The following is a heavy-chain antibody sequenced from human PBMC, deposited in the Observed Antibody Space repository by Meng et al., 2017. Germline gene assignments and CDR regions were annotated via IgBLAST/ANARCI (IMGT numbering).Heavy chain of an antibody. CDR1: GYTFTSYA. CDR2: INTNTGNP. V-gene: IGHV7-4-1*02. CDR3: AREGRVDFDY. D-gene: IGHD1-26*01. Sequence: VQLGQCGYELRKPGSSGKVSCKAAGYTFTSYAMNWVRQAPVQGPEWMGWINTNTGNPTYAQGFTGRFVFSLDTSVSTAYLQISSLKAEDTAVYYCAREGRVDFDYWGQGTLVTVSS. J-gene: IGHJ4*02.